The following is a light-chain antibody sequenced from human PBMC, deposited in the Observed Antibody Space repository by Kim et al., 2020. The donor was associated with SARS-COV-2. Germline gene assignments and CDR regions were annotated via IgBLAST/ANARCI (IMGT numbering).Light chain of an antibody. J-gene: IGKJ4*01. CDR2: APS. CDR3: QQLNSYPLT. Sequence: PVGARLPITCRASQCIGNYFAWYLLNPGNPPNLLLSAPSTLSSGLPSRFRGSGSVTDFTLTISRLQPEDFATYSCQQLNSYPLTFGGGTQLDFK. CDR1: QCIGNY. V-gene: IGKV1-9*01.